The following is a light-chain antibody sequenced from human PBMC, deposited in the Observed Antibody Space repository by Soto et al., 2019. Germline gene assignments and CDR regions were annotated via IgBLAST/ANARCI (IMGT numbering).Light chain of an antibody. CDR2: DAS. J-gene: IGKJ4*01. CDR1: QSVDSY. CDR3: QQRSTWPLT. Sequence: EIVLTQSPATLSLSPGERATLSCRASQSVDSYLAWYQQKPGQAPRLLIYDASNRATGIPARFSGSGSGTDFSLTISSLEPEDFAVYYCQQRSTWPLTFGGGTKVEIK. V-gene: IGKV3-11*01.